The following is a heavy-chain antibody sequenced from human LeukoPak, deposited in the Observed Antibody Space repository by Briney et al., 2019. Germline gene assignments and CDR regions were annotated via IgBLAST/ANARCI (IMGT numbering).Heavy chain of an antibody. CDR1: GGSISSYY. Sequence: PSETLSLTCTVSGGSISSYYWSWIRQPPGKGLEWVGYIYYSGSTNYNPSLKSRVTISVDTSKNQFSLKLGSVTAADTAVYYCARDRMITFGGDPDYMDVWGKGTTVTVSS. D-gene: IGHD3-16*01. J-gene: IGHJ6*03. CDR3: ARDRMITFGGDPDYMDV. CDR2: IYYSGST. V-gene: IGHV4-59*01.